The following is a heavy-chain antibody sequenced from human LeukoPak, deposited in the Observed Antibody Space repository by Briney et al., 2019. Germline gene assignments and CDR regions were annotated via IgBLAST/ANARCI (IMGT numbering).Heavy chain of an antibody. J-gene: IGHJ4*02. CDR3: AISEYTVTTVFDY. Sequence: SETLSLTCTVSGGSISSSSYYWGWIRQPPGKGLEWIGSIYYSGSTYYNPSLKSRVTISVDTSKNQFSLKLSSVTAADTAVYYCAISEYTVTTVFDYWGQGTLVTVSS. CDR2: IYYSGST. V-gene: IGHV4-39*07. CDR1: GGSISSSSYY. D-gene: IGHD4-17*01.